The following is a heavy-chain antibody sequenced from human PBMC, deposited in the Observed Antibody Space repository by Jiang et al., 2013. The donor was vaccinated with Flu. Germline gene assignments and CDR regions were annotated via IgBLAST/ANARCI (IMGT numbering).Heavy chain of an antibody. CDR1: GDTFTSYY. CDR3: ARDLEYYFDSGNY. Sequence: SGAEVKKPGASVKVSCEASGDTFTSYYLHWVRQAPGQGLEWMGWINPNNGDTNYARKFQGRVTMTRDTSVTTAYLELSRLTYADTAVYYCARDLEYYFDSGNYWGQGTLVIVST. V-gene: IGHV1-2*02. J-gene: IGHJ4*02. D-gene: IGHD3-10*01. CDR2: INPNNGDT.